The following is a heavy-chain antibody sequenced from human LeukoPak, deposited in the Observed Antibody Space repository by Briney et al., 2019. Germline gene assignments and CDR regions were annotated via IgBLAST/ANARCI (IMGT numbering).Heavy chain of an antibody. CDR3: ARAIICSGGSCYSYAMDV. J-gene: IGHJ6*02. V-gene: IGHV3-30*04. CDR1: EFTFSSYA. Sequence: GGFLRLSCAASEFTFSSYAMHWVRQAPGKGLEWVAVISYDGSNKYYADSVKGRFTISRDNSKNTLYLQMNSLRTEDTAVFYCARAIICSGGSCYSYAMDVWGQGTTVTVSS. D-gene: IGHD2-15*01. CDR2: ISYDGSNK.